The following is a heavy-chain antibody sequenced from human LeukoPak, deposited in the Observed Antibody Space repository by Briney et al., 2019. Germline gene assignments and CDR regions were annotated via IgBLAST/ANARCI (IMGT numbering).Heavy chain of an antibody. D-gene: IGHD6-13*01. Sequence: GGSLRLSCAASGFTFSSYSLNWVRQAPGKGLEWVSSISSSSSYIYYADSVKGRFTISRDNAKNSLYLQMNSLRAEDTAVYYCARSIDSSSWTLWGQGTLVTVSS. CDR2: ISSSSSYI. V-gene: IGHV3-21*01. CDR1: GFTFSSYS. J-gene: IGHJ4*02. CDR3: ARSIDSSSWTL.